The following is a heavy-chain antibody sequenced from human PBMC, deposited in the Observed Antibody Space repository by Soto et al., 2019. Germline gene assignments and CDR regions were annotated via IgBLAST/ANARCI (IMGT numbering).Heavy chain of an antibody. Sequence: ASVKVSCKASGYTFTSYGISWVRQAPGQGLEWMGWISAYNGNTNYAQKLQGRVTMTTDTSTSTAYMELRSLRSDDTAVYYCARDYLSGSYYNPPLLGYWGQGTLVSVS. CDR3: ARDYLSGSYYNPPLLGY. CDR1: GYTFTSYG. CDR2: ISAYNGNT. V-gene: IGHV1-18*01. J-gene: IGHJ4*02. D-gene: IGHD3-10*01.